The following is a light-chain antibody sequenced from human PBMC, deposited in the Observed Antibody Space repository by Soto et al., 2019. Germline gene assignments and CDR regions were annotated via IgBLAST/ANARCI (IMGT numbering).Light chain of an antibody. CDR1: QSVSSSF. V-gene: IGKV3-20*01. Sequence: IVMTQSPGTLSLSPGERATLSCRAGQSVSSSFLAWYQQKPGQAPRLLISRASSRATGIPDRFSGSGSGTDFTLTINRLEPEDFAVYYCQQYGSSPLTFGGGTKVEIK. CDR3: QQYGSSPLT. CDR2: RAS. J-gene: IGKJ4*01.